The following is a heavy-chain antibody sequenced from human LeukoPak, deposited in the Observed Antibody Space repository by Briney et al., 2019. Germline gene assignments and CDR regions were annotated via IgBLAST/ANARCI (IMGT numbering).Heavy chain of an antibody. Sequence: GGSLRLTCVASEFTFSSYSITWVRQGPERGLEWVSAISSSGASTYYADSVKGRLTISRDNSKNTLYLQMNSLTAEDTAVYYCAKNPNRHGWYEDYWGPGTLVTVSS. V-gene: IGHV3-23*01. D-gene: IGHD6-19*01. CDR2: ISSSGAST. CDR1: EFTFSSYS. J-gene: IGHJ4*02. CDR3: AKNPNRHGWYEDY.